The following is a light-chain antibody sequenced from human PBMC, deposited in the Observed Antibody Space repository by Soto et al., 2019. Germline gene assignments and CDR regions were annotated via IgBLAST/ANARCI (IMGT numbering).Light chain of an antibody. Sequence: EIVLTQSPGTLSLSPGERATLSCRASQSVSDSHLAWYHQKPGQPPRLLIYGASNRATGIPDRFSGRGSGTDFTLTISRLEPEDFATYYWHRYDRSQIFTFGPGTKVDV. CDR3: HRYDRSQIFT. V-gene: IGKV3-20*01. CDR2: GAS. CDR1: QSVSDSH. J-gene: IGKJ3*01.